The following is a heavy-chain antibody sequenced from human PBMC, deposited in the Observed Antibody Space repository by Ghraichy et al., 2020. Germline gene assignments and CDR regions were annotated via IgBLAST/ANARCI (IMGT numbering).Heavy chain of an antibody. CDR2: IYYSGST. CDR3: ARSASSGYYYGVRV. Sequence: SETLSLTCTVSGGSISSYYWSWIRQPPGKGLEWIGYIYYSGSTNYNPSLKSRVTISVDTSKNQFSLKLSSVTAADTAVYYCARSASSGYYYGVRVWGQGTLVTVSS. J-gene: IGHJ4*02. D-gene: IGHD3-22*01. V-gene: IGHV4-59*01. CDR1: GGSISSYY.